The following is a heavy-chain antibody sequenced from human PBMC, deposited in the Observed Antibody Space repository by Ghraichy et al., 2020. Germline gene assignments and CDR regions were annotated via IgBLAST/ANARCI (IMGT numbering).Heavy chain of an antibody. D-gene: IGHD4-17*01. Sequence: SETLSLTCTVSDGSITSSSYYWAWIRQSPGKGLEWIGSIYYSGSTYYNPSLRSRVTISVDTSKNQFSLKLSSVTAADTAVYYCARLPTVTTPCYFDYWGQGTLVTVSS. V-gene: IGHV4-39*01. CDR3: ARLPTVTTPCYFDY. J-gene: IGHJ4*02. CDR1: DGSITSSSYY. CDR2: IYYSGST.